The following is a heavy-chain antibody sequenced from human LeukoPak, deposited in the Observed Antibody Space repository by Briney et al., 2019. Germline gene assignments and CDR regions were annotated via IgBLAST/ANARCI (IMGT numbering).Heavy chain of an antibody. CDR2: INPNSGGT. J-gene: IGHJ6*02. CDR3: ARDREQWLVGCYYGMDV. Sequence: ASVKVSCKASGYTFTGYYMHWVRQAPGQGLEWMGWINPNSGGTNYAQKFQGWVTMTRDTSISTAYMELSRLRSDDTAVYYCARDREQWLVGCYYGMDVWGQGTTVTVSS. V-gene: IGHV1-2*04. CDR1: GYTFTGYY. D-gene: IGHD6-19*01.